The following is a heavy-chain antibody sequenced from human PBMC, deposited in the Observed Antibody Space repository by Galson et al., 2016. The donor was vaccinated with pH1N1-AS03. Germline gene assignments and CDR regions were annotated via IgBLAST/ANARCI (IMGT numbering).Heavy chain of an antibody. Sequence: LSLTCTVPGDSISSGSYYWTWIRQSAGKGLEWLGRIYTGGRTNYNPSLQGRITISVDSSKNQFSLKLTSMTAADTAVYYCAKGTGADYWGQGTLVTVSS. J-gene: IGHJ4*02. V-gene: IGHV4-61*02. CDR1: GDSISSGSYY. CDR2: IYTGGRT. D-gene: IGHD7-27*01. CDR3: AKGTGADY.